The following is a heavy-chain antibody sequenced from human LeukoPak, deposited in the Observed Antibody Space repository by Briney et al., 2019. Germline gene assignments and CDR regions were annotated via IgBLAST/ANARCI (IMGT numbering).Heavy chain of an antibody. D-gene: IGHD2-15*01. J-gene: IGHJ4*02. CDR1: GYSISSGYY. CDR3: ARLAVASLGR. Sequence: SETLSLTCSVSGYSISSGYYWGWIRQPPGKGLAWIGILSDSRTTSYNPSLKSRITISVDTSKNQFSLNLYSVTAGDTAVYYCARLAVASLGRWGQGTLVTVSS. CDR2: LSDSRTT. V-gene: IGHV4-38-2*02.